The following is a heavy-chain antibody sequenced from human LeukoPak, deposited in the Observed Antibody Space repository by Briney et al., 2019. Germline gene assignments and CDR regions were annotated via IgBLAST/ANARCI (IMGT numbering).Heavy chain of an antibody. CDR3: GGGAAGYSYG. CDR1: GGSISSYY. D-gene: IGHD5-18*01. J-gene: IGHJ4*02. CDR2: IYYSGST. V-gene: IGHV4-59*01. Sequence: SETLSLTCTVSGGSISSYYWSWIRQPPGKGLEWIGHIYYSGSTNYNPSLKSRVTISVDTPKNQFSLRLSSVTAADTAVYYCGGGAAGYSYGWGQGTLVTVSS.